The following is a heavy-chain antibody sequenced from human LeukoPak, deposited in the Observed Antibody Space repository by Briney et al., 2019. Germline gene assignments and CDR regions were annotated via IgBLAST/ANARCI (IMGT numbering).Heavy chain of an antibody. CDR1: GFTFSSYA. CDR2: ISGSGDST. V-gene: IGHV3-23*01. J-gene: IGHJ3*02. CDR3: ARDPIPGSGYSGSSNGAFDI. D-gene: IGHD1-26*01. Sequence: GGSLRLSCAASGFTFSSYALSWVRQAPGKGPEWVSVISGSGDSTYYADSVKGRFTISRDNSKNTLYLQMDSLRAEDTAVYYCARDPIPGSGYSGSSNGAFDIWGQGTMVTVSS.